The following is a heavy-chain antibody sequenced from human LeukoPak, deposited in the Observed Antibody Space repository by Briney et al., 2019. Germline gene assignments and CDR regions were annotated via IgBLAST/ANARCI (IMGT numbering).Heavy chain of an antibody. CDR3: ARGRGYCDY. Sequence: SETLSLTCAVYGGSFSGYYWSWIRQPPGRGLEWIGEINHSGSTNYNPSLKSRVTISVDTSKNQFSLKLSSVTAADTAVYYCARGRGYCDYWGQGTLVTVSS. CDR1: GGSFSGYY. J-gene: IGHJ4*02. V-gene: IGHV4-34*01. D-gene: IGHD2-15*01. CDR2: INHSGST.